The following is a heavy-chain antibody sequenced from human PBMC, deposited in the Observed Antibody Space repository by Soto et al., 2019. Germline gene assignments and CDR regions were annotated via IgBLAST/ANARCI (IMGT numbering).Heavy chain of an antibody. V-gene: IGHV3-48*03. CDR2: ISSSGSTI. CDR1: GFTFSSYE. CDR3: ARENSVVYAFDI. J-gene: IGHJ3*02. D-gene: IGHD1-26*01. Sequence: PGGSLRLSCAASGFTFSSYEMNWVRQAPGKWLEWVSYISSSGSTIYYADSVKGRFTISRDNAKNSLYLQMNSLRAEDTAVYYCARENSVVYAFDIWGQGXMVTV.